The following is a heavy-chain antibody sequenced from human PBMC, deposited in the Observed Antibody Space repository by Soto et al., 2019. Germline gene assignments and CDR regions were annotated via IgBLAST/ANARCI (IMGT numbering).Heavy chain of an antibody. D-gene: IGHD6-13*01. V-gene: IGHV4-31*03. CDR3: ARLHAGMCGSWPPAVFVDY. CDR1: GGSISSGGYY. CDR2: IYYSGST. Sequence: QVQLQESGPGLVKPSQTLSLTCTVSGGSISSGGYYWSWIRQHPGKGLEWLGYIYYSGSTYYNPSLKSRVTISVDTSKNQFSLKLSSVTAADTAVYYCARLHAGMCGSWPPAVFVDYWGQGSLVTVSS. J-gene: IGHJ4*02.